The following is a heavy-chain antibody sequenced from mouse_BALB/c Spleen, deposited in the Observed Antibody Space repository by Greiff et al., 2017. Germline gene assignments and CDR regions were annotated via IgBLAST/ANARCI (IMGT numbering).Heavy chain of an antibody. Sequence: EVQGVESGGGLVKPGGSLKLSCAASGFTFSSYAMSWVRQTPEKRLEWVASISSGGSTYYPDSVKGRFTISRDNARNILYLQMSSLRSEDTAMYYCARGAYGSSYAMDYWGQGTSVTVSS. V-gene: IGHV5-6-5*01. J-gene: IGHJ4*01. D-gene: IGHD1-1*01. CDR1: GFTFSSYA. CDR2: ISSGGST. CDR3: ARGAYGSSYAMDY.